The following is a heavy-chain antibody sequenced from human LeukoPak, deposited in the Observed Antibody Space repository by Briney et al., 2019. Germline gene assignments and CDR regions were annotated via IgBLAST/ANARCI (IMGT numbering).Heavy chain of an antibody. CDR3: AQHYYDSSGYFY. CDR2: ISGSGGST. J-gene: IGHJ4*02. Sequence: GGSLRLSCAASGFTFSSSAMSWVRQAPGKGLEWVSAISGSGGSTYYADSAKGRFTISRDNSKNTLYLQMNSLGAEDTAVYYCAQHYYDSSGYFYWGQGTLVTVSS. CDR1: GFTFSSSA. V-gene: IGHV3-23*01. D-gene: IGHD3-22*01.